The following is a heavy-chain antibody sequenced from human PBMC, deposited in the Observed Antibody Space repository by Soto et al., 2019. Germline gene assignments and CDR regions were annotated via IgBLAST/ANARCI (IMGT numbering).Heavy chain of an antibody. D-gene: IGHD3-3*01. V-gene: IGHV1-69*13. J-gene: IGHJ6*02. CDR1: GGTFSSYA. CDR2: IIPIFGTA. CDR3: ASQTIFGVVIPHSDYYYYGMDV. Sequence: ASVKVSCKASGGTFSSYAISWVRQAPGQGLEWMGGIIPIFGTANYAQKFQGRVTITADESTSTAYMELSSLRSEDTAVYYCASQTIFGVVIPHSDYYYYGMDVWGQGTTVTVSS.